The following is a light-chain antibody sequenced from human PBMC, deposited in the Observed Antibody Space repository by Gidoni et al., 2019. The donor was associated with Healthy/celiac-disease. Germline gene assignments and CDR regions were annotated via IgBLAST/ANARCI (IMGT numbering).Light chain of an antibody. CDR2: WAS. CDR3: QQYYSTPRT. CDR1: QSVLYSSNNKNY. J-gene: IGKJ1*01. V-gene: IGKV4-1*01. Sequence: DIVLTQSPDSLAVSLGERPTINCTSSQSVLYSSNNKNYLDWYQQKPGQALKLLIYWASTWESGVPYRFSGSGSGTDFTLTISSLQAEDVAVYYWQQYYSTPRTFXXXTKVEIK.